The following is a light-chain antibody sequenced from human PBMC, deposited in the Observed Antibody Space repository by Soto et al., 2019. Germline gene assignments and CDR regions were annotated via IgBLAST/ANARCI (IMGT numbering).Light chain of an antibody. CDR3: QQYNNLPLT. V-gene: IGKV1-33*01. Sequence: DIQMTQSPSSLSASVGDRVTITCQASQDISNSLNWYQQRPGKAPNLLIYDASNLETGVPSRFSGSGAGTHFTLTISSLQPEDIATYHCQQYNNLPLTFGGGTKVEIK. J-gene: IGKJ4*01. CDR1: QDISNS. CDR2: DAS.